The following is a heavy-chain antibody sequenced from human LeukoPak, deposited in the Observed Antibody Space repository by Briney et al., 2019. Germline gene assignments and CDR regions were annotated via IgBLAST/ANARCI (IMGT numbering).Heavy chain of an antibody. CDR2: ISSDGTTT. J-gene: IGHJ5*02. Sequence: GGSLRLSCAASGFTFSSYEMNWVRQAPGKGLEWISYISSDGTTTYYADSVKGRFTISRDNAKNSLSLQMNGLRAEDTAVYYCAREGGSGWNWFDPWGQGTAVTVSS. CDR3: AREGGSGWNWFDP. V-gene: IGHV3-48*03. CDR1: GFTFSSYE. D-gene: IGHD6-19*01.